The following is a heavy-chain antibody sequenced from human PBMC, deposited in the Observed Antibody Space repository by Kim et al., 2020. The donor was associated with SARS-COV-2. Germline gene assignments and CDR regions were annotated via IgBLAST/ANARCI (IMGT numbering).Heavy chain of an antibody. CDR2: INPSGGST. J-gene: IGHJ6*02. CDR3: ARGPGFLDSSGWDYRLVLYYYGMDV. V-gene: IGHV1-46*01. D-gene: IGHD6-19*01. CDR1: GYTFTSYY. Sequence: ASVKVSCKASGYTFTSYYMHWVRQAPGQGLEWMGIINPSGGSTSYAQKFQGRVTMTRDTSTSTVYMELSSLRSEDTAVYYCARGPGFLDSSGWDYRLVLYYYGMDVWGQGTTVTVSS.